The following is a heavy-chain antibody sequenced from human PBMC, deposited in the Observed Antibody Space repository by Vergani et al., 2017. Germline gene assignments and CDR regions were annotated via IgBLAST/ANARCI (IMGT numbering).Heavy chain of an antibody. Sequence: QVQLVQSGAEVKKPGASVKVSCKASGYTFTGYYMHWVRQAPGQGLEWMGWINPNSGGTNYAQKFQGRVTMTRDTSISTAYMELSRLGSDDTAVYYCARDSGTSRYGRGGMDVWGQGTTVTVSS. D-gene: IGHD4-17*01. CDR1: GYTFTGYY. V-gene: IGHV1-2*02. J-gene: IGHJ6*02. CDR2: INPNSGGT. CDR3: ARDSGTSRYGRGGMDV.